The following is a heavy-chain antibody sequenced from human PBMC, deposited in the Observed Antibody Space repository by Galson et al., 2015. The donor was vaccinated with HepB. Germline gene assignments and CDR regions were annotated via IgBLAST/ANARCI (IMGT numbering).Heavy chain of an antibody. Sequence: SLRLSCAASGFTVSSNYMSWVRQAPGKGLEWVSVVYSGGSTYYADSVKGRFTISRDNSKNTLYLQMNSLRAEDTAVYYCARGAPYYYDSSGYLDYWGQGTLVTVSS. CDR1: GFTVSSNY. V-gene: IGHV3-66*01. J-gene: IGHJ4*02. CDR2: VYSGGST. CDR3: ARGAPYYYDSSGYLDY. D-gene: IGHD3-22*01.